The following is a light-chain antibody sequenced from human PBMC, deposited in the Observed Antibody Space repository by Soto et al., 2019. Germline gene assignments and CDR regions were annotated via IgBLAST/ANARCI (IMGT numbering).Light chain of an antibody. CDR3: QQYGSSPLT. CDR2: GAS. Sequence: EIVLTQSPGTLSLSPGDRVTLSCRASQTVSYSYLAWYQQKPGQAPRLLIYGASSRATGIPDRFSGSESGTDFTLTISRLEPEDFSVYYCQQYGSSPLTFGGGTKVEIK. CDR1: QTVSYSY. V-gene: IGKV3-20*01. J-gene: IGKJ4*01.